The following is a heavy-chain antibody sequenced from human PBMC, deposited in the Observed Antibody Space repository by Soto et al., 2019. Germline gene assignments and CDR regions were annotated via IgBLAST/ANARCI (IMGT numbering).Heavy chain of an antibody. CDR3: AKAFCDATTCCPCES. D-gene: IGHD2-2*01. J-gene: IGHJ4*02. Sequence: EVHLVQSGGGLVQPGESLSLSCVASGFTFNDYAMHWVRQTPGKGLEWVAAISNCGSSAYYADSVKGRFTISRDKSTKTLSLHMHTLRVEDTSVYFCAKAFCDATTCCPCESWGQGTEVTVSP. CDR1: GFTFNDYA. CDR2: ISNCGSSA. V-gene: IGHV3-23*04.